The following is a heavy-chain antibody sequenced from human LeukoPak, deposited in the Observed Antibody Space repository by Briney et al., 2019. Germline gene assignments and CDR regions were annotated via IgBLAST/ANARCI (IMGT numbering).Heavy chain of an antibody. V-gene: IGHV4-39*01. CDR1: GGSISSSSYY. J-gene: IGHJ5*02. D-gene: IGHD5-18*01. CDR2: IYYSGST. CDR3: ARRPAVPAMVTS. Sequence: SETLSLTCTVSGGSISSSSYYWGWIRQPPWKGLEWIGSIYYSGSTYYNPSLKSRVTISIDTSKNQFSLKLSSVTAADTAVYYCARRPAVPAMVTSWGQGTLVTVSS.